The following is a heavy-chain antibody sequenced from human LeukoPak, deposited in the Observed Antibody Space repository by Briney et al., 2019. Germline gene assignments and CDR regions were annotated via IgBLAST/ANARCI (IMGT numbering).Heavy chain of an antibody. D-gene: IGHD3-22*01. J-gene: IGHJ4*02. V-gene: IGHV4-59*12. CDR1: GGSISSYY. CDR2: IYHSGST. Sequence: SETLSLTCTVSGGSISSYYWSWIRQPPGKGLGWIGEIYHSGSTNYNPSLKSRVTISVDKSKNQFSLKLSSVTAADTAVYYCARVHYYDSSGYYALSGWGQGTLVTVSS. CDR3: ARVHYYDSSGYYALSG.